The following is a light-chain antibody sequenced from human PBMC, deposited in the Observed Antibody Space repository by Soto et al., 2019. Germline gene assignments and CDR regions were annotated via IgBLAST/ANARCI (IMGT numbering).Light chain of an antibody. Sequence: QSALTQPASVSGSPGQSITISCTGTNSDVGGYDYVSWYQQHPGKAPKPMIYEVSHRPSGVSNRFSGSRSGNTASLTISGLQAEDEADYYCSSYTSSTTLGVFGGGTKLTVL. CDR1: NSDVGGYDY. CDR3: SSYTSSTTLGV. J-gene: IGLJ3*02. CDR2: EVS. V-gene: IGLV2-14*01.